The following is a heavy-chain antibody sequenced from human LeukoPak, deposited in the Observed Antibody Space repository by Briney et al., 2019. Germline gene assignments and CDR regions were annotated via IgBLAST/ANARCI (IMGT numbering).Heavy chain of an antibody. V-gene: IGHV3-64*01. J-gene: IGHJ4*02. CDR2: ISTNGGST. Sequence: PGGSLRLSCAASGLTFISYEMNWVRRAPGKGLEYVSAISTNGGSTYYANSVKGRFTISRDNSKNTLYLQMGSVRAEDMAVYHCARWGSTSCYDYWGQGTLVTVSS. D-gene: IGHD2-2*01. CDR3: ARWGSTSCYDY. CDR1: GLTFISYE.